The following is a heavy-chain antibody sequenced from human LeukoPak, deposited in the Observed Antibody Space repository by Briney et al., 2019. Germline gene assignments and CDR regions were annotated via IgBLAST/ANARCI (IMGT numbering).Heavy chain of an antibody. CDR2: ISWNSGSV. D-gene: IGHD3-22*01. CDR1: AFTFDDYA. CDR3: AKDPFYDSSGYYFDY. V-gene: IGHV3-9*01. Sequence: GRSLRLSCAASAFTFDDYAMHWVRQAPGKGLEWVSGISWNSGSVGYADSVKGRFTISRDNAKNSLYLQMNSLRAEDTALYYCAKDPFYDSSGYYFDYWGQGTLVTVSS. J-gene: IGHJ4*02.